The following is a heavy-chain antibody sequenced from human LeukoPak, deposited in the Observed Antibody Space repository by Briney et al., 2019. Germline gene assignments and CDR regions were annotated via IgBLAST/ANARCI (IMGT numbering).Heavy chain of an antibody. V-gene: IGHV3-30*02. Sequence: PGGSLRLSCAASGFTFSSYGMHWVRQAPGKGLEWVAFIRYDGSNKYYADSVKGRFTISRDNSKNTLYLQMNSLRAEDTAVYYCATDYDSSGYYSVDYWGQGTLVTVSS. CDR1: GFTFSSYG. D-gene: IGHD3-22*01. J-gene: IGHJ4*02. CDR2: IRYDGSNK. CDR3: ATDYDSSGYYSVDY.